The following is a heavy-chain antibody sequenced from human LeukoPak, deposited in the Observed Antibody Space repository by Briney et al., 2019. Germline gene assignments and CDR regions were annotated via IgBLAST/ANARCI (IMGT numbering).Heavy chain of an antibody. CDR3: ARAGGALLEWQKRPGPYYYYMDV. CDR2: ISSSSSTI. V-gene: IGHV3-48*01. Sequence: PGGSLRLSCAASGFTFSSYSMNWVRQAPGKGLEWVSYISSSSSTIYYADSVKGRFTISRDNAKNSLYLQMNSLRAEDTAVYYCARAGGALLEWQKRPGPYYYYMDVWGKGTTVTVSS. CDR1: GFTFSSYS. D-gene: IGHD3-3*01. J-gene: IGHJ6*03.